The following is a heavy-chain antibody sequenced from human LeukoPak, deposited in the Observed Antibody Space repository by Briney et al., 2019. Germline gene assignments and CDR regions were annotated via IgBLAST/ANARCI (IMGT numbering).Heavy chain of an antibody. D-gene: IGHD2-8*02. Sequence: GRSLSLSCAASGCTLSSYYMHWVRQAPGKGLEWVAAIWYDGSIQYYADSVKGRFTISRDNSKNTLYLQMDSLRAGDTAVYYCARARYCSGRICYGSEHWGRNPGVCVSS. CDR2: IWYDGSIQ. CDR3: ARARYCSGRICYGSEH. J-gene: IGHJ1*01. V-gene: IGHV3-33*01. CDR1: GCTLSSYY.